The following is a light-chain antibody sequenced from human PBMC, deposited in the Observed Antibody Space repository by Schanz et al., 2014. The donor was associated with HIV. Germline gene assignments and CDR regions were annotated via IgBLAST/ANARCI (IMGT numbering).Light chain of an antibody. CDR2: ATS. J-gene: IGKJ3*01. V-gene: IGKV3-20*01. CDR3: QHYGSS. Sequence: EIVLTQSPVILSLSPGERATLSCRASQRLSSSYLAWYQQKRDQPPRLVIYATSTRAAGIPDRFSGSGSGTDFTLTISRLEPEDFAVYYCQHYGSSFGPGTKVDIK. CDR1: QRLSSSY.